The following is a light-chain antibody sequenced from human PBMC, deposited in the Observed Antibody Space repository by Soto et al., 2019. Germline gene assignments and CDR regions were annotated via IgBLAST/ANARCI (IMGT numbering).Light chain of an antibody. CDR1: HDITSY. J-gene: IGKJ3*01. CDR3: QKCEYLPI. V-gene: IGKV1-33*01. CDR2: DAS. Sequence: DIQMTQSPSSLSASVGDRVTITCQASHDITSYLNWYQHKPGKAPKLLIYDASILEAGVPSRFSGSRSGTDFTFTISSRQPEDVSKYYWQKCEYLPIFGPGTTVDFK.